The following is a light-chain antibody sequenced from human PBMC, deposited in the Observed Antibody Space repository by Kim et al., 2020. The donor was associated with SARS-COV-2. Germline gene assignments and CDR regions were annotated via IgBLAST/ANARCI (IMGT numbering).Light chain of an antibody. J-gene: IGLJ3*02. CDR2: TNS. Sequence: QSVLTQPPSASGTPGQRVTISCSGSSSNIGTNTVNWYQQLPGTAPQLLIYTNSQRPSGVPDRFSGSKSGTSASLAISGLQSDDEADYYCAAWDDSLNGPVFGGGTQLTVL. V-gene: IGLV1-44*01. CDR1: SSNIGTNT. CDR3: AAWDDSLNGPV.